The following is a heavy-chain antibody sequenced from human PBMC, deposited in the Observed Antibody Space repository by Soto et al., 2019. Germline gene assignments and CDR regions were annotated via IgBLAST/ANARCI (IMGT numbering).Heavy chain of an antibody. CDR3: ARAVKGVDTASGYYMDV. CDR1: GGTFSSHT. CDR2: IIPILGIA. V-gene: IGHV1-69*02. J-gene: IGHJ6*03. Sequence: GASVKVSCKASGGTFSSHTISWVRQAPGQGFEWMGTIIPILGIANYAQKFQGRVTITADKSTSTAYMELSCLRSEDTAVYYCARAVKGVDTASGYYMDVWGKGTTVTVSS. D-gene: IGHD5-18*01.